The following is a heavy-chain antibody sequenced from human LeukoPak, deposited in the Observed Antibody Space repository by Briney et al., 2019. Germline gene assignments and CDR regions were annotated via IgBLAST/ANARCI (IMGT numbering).Heavy chain of an antibody. CDR2: INPNSGGT. CDR3: ARDGPHRYSSGWYRVGAFDI. Sequence: ASVKVSCKASGYTFTGYYMHWERQAPGQGLEWMGWINPNSGGTNYAQKFQGRVTMTRDTSISTAYMELSWLRSDDTAVYYCARDGPHRYSSGWYRVGAFDIWGQGTLVTVSS. J-gene: IGHJ3*02. D-gene: IGHD6-19*01. CDR1: GYTFTGYY. V-gene: IGHV1-2*02.